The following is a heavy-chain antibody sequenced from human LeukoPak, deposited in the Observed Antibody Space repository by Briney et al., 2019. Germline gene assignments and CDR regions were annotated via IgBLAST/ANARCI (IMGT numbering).Heavy chain of an antibody. Sequence: PSQTLCLTRTVSGGAISSDNYYWGWIRQPPGKCLGWMGSINYSGTTYYNPSLKSRVSISVDTSRTQFSLRLSSVTAADTAVYYCARLSDDWGQGTLVTVSS. J-gene: IGHJ4*02. CDR3: ARLSDD. V-gene: IGHV4-39*01. CDR1: GGAISSDNYY. CDR2: INYSGTT.